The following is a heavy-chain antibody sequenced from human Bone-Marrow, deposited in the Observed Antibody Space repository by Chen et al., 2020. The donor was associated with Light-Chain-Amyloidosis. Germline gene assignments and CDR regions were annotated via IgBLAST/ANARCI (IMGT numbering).Heavy chain of an antibody. Sequence: EVQLEQSGPEVKKPGESLKISGKGSGYTFPNYWIGWVRPMPGKGLEWMGVIYPDDSDARYSPSFEGQVTISADKSITTAYLQWRSLKASDTAMYYCARRRDGYNFDYWGQGTLVTVSS. CDR3: ARRRDGYNFDY. V-gene: IGHV5-51*01. CDR1: GYTFPNYW. D-gene: IGHD5-12*01. CDR2: IYPDDSDA. J-gene: IGHJ4*02.